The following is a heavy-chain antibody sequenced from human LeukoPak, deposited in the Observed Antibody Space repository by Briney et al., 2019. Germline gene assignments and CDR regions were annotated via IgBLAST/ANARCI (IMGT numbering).Heavy chain of an antibody. J-gene: IGHJ4*02. CDR2: IHSGST. D-gene: IGHD6-13*01. Sequence: SETLSRTCTVSGGPISSYYWSWIRQPPGKGLEWIGYIHSGSTNYNPSLQSRVTISVDTSKNQFSVKLSSVTVADTAVYYCARAPYSSSWMYFDSWGQGALVTVSS. V-gene: IGHV4-59*01. CDR3: ARAPYSSSWMYFDS. CDR1: GGPISSYY.